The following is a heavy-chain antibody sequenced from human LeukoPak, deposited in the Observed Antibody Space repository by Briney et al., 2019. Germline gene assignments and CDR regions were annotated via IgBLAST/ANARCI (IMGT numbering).Heavy chain of an antibody. J-gene: IGHJ4*02. D-gene: IGHD5-18*01. CDR1: GFTFDDYA. V-gene: IGHV3-9*01. Sequence: GGSLRLSCAASGFTFDDYAMHWVRQAPGKGLEWVSGISWNSGSIGYADSVKGRFTISRDNAKNSLYLQMNSLRAEDTAVYYCARQAGGYSYGDFDYWGQGTLVTVSS. CDR3: ARQAGGYSYGDFDY. CDR2: ISWNSGSI.